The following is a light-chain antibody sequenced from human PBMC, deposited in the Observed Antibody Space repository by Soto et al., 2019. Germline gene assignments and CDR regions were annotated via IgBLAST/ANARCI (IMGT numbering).Light chain of an antibody. Sequence: QSVLTQPASVSGSPGQSITISCTGTSSDIGRYKYVSWYQQQPGKAPQLIIYDVSNRPSGVSSRFSGSKSGNTASLTISGLQAEDEADYYCSSYTTTPSYVFGPGTKLSVL. J-gene: IGLJ1*01. CDR2: DVS. CDR1: SSDIGRYKY. V-gene: IGLV2-14*03. CDR3: SSYTTTPSYV.